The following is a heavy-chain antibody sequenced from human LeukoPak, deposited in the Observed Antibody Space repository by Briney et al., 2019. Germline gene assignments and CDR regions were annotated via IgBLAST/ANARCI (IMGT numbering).Heavy chain of an antibody. CDR3: AKDGYYYDSSGKEYYFDY. CDR1: GFTFSSYW. V-gene: IGHV3-7*03. J-gene: IGHJ4*02. D-gene: IGHD3-22*01. Sequence: GGSLRLSCAASGFTFSSYWMSWVRQAPGKGLEWVANIKKDGSEKYYVDSVKGRFTISRDNAKTSLYLQMNSLRAEDTAVYYCAKDGYYYDSSGKEYYFDYWGQGTLVTVSS. CDR2: IKKDGSEK.